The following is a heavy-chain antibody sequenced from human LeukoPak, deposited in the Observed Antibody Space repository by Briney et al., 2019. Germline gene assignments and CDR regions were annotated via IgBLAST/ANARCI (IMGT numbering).Heavy chain of an antibody. CDR1: GFTFTSYG. CDR2: ISGSGGST. J-gene: IGHJ4*02. V-gene: IGHV3-23*01. D-gene: IGHD2-15*01. CDR3: ARDRMGDYSLDY. Sequence: GGSLRLSCAASGFTFTSYGMTWVRQAPGKGLEWVSAISGSGGSTYYADSVKGRLTISRDHSSSTLYLQMTSLRAEDTAVYYCARDRMGDYSLDYWGQGTLVTVSS.